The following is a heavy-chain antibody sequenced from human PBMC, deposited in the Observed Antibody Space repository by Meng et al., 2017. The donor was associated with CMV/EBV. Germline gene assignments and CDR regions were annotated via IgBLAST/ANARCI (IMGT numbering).Heavy chain of an antibody. CDR1: GFTFSDYY. V-gene: IGHV3-11*04. D-gene: IGHD3-22*01. CDR2: ISSSGSTI. Sequence: LSLTCAASGFTFSDYYMSWIRQAPGKGLEWVSYISSSGSTIYYADSVKGRFTIPRDNAKNSLYLQVNSLRAEDTAVYYCARARGGRSYYYDSSGYYSAYRGGAFDIWGQGTMVTVSS. J-gene: IGHJ3*02. CDR3: ARARGGRSYYYDSSGYYSAYRGGAFDI.